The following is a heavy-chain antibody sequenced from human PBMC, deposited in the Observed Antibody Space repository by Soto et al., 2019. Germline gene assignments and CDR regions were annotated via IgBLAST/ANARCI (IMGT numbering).Heavy chain of an antibody. V-gene: IGHV3-49*01. Sequence: GGSLRLSCTASGFTFGDYAMSWFRQAPGKGLEWVGFIRSKAYGGTPEYTASVKGRFTISRDDSKSIAYLQMNSLKTEDTAVYYCTREYRIAAAGRDYYYGMDVWGKGTTVTVPS. CDR2: IRSKAYGGTP. J-gene: IGHJ6*04. CDR1: GFTFGDYA. D-gene: IGHD6-13*01. CDR3: TREYRIAAAGRDYYYGMDV.